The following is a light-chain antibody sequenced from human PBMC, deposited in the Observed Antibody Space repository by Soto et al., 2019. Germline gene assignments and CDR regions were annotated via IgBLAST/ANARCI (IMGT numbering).Light chain of an antibody. Sequence: QSVLTQPPSASGTPGQRVTISCSGSSSNIGSNYVYWYQQLPGTAPKLLIYRNNPRPSGVPDRFSGSKSGTSASLAISGLQSEDEADYYCAAWDGSRNVVFGGGTQLTVL. CDR3: AAWDGSRNVV. CDR2: RNN. V-gene: IGLV1-47*01. J-gene: IGLJ2*01. CDR1: SSNIGSNY.